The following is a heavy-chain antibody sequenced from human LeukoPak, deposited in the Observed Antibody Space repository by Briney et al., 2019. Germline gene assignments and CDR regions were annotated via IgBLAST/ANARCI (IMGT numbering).Heavy chain of an antibody. J-gene: IGHJ4*02. CDR3: ARHPSAYCGGDCFDY. CDR2: INHSGST. V-gene: IGHV4-34*01. CDR1: GGSFSGYY. Sequence: SETLSLTCAVYGGSFSGYYWSWIRQPPGKGLEWIGEINHSGSTNYNPSLKSRVTISIDTSKNQFSLKLNFVTAADTAVYYCARHPSAYCGGDCFDYWGQGTLVTVSS. D-gene: IGHD2-21*01.